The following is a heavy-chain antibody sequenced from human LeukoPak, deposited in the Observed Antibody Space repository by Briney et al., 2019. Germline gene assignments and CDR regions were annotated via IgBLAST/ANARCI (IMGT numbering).Heavy chain of an antibody. CDR1: GFTFSSYE. CDR2: ISTNGDTT. CDR3: VTGSSS. Sequence: GGSLRLSCSASGFTFSSYEMHWVRQAPGKGLEYVSAISTNGDTTYYADSVKGRFTISRDNAKNTLYLQMSSLRVDDTDVYYCVTGSSSWGQGTLVTVSS. J-gene: IGHJ5*02. D-gene: IGHD1-14*01. V-gene: IGHV3-64D*09.